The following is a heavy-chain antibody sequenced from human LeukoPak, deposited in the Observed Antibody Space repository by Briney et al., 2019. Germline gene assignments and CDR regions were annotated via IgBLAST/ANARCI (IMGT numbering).Heavy chain of an antibody. CDR3: ARAGPSSSWHQFDY. V-gene: IGHV3-48*03. Sequence: GGSLRLSCAASGFTLDDYAMHWVRQAPGKGLEWVSYISSSGSTIYYADSVKGRFTISRDNAKNSLYLQMNSLRAEDTAVYYCARAGPSSSWHQFDYWGQGTLVTVSS. D-gene: IGHD6-13*01. CDR1: GFTLDDYA. J-gene: IGHJ4*02. CDR2: ISSSGSTI.